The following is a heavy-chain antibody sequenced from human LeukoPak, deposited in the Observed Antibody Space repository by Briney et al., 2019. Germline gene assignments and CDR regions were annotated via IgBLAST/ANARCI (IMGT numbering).Heavy chain of an antibody. V-gene: IGHV3-23*01. D-gene: IGHD3-3*01. Sequence: PGGSLRLSCAASGFTFSSYAMSWVRQAPGKGLEWVSAISGSGGSTYYADSVKGRFTISRDNAKNSLYLQMNSLRAEDTAVYYCARSEGVTIFGVVIKEFDYWGQGTLVTVSS. CDR3: ARSEGVTIFGVVIKEFDY. J-gene: IGHJ4*02. CDR1: GFTFSSYA. CDR2: ISGSGGST.